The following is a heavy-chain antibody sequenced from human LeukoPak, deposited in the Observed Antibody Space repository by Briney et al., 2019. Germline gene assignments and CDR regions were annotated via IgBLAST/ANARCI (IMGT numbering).Heavy chain of an antibody. V-gene: IGHV3-21*01. J-gene: IGHJ4*02. Sequence: KPGGSLRLSCAASGFTFSSYSMNWVRQAPGKGLEWVSSISSSSSYTYYADSVKGRFTISRDNAKNSLYLQMNSLRAEDTAVYYCARRMATTKPLDYWGQGTLVTVSS. D-gene: IGHD5-24*01. CDR2: ISSSSSYT. CDR3: ARRMATTKPLDY. CDR1: GFTFSSYS.